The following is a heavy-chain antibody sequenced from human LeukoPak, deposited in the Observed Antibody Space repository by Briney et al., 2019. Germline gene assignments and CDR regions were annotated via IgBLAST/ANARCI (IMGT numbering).Heavy chain of an antibody. Sequence: GGSLRLSCATSGFSFSSYAVHWVRQAPGKGLEWVAVISNDGINKYYTDSVKGRFTISRDNSRNTLYLQMNSLRAEDTAVYYCTRPEQQWLVPQFEYWGQGTLVTVSS. CDR2: ISNDGINK. V-gene: IGHV3-30-3*01. CDR1: GFSFSSYA. CDR3: TRPEQQWLVPQFEY. J-gene: IGHJ4*02. D-gene: IGHD5-12*01.